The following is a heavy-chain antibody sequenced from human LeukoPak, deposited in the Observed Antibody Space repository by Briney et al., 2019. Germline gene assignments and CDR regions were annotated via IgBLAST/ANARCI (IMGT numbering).Heavy chain of an antibody. V-gene: IGHV4-59*01. CDR3: ARAPQWAAAGTFDY. J-gene: IGHJ4*02. CDR2: MSYSGST. D-gene: IGHD6-13*01. CDR1: GDSMSSYY. Sequence: SETLSLTCTVSGDSMSSYYWCWIRQPPGKGLEWIADMSYSGSTNYNPSLKGRVTIPADTSKKQSSLKVSSVTAADTAVYYCARAPQWAAAGTFDYWGQGTLVTVSS.